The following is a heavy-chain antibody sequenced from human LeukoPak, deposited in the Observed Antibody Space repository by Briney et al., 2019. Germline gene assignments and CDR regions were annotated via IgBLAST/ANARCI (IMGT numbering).Heavy chain of an antibody. Sequence: GGSLRLSCTASGFTFSTYAMGWARQAPGKGLEWVSGIGAIGVNTFYADSAKGRFTISRDNPKNTVYLQMNSLRAEDTALYYCVKAYTTSGTYLEPWGQGTLVTVSS. V-gene: IGHV3-23*01. D-gene: IGHD1-26*01. CDR2: IGAIGVNT. J-gene: IGHJ4*02. CDR3: VKAYTTSGTYLEP. CDR1: GFTFSTYA.